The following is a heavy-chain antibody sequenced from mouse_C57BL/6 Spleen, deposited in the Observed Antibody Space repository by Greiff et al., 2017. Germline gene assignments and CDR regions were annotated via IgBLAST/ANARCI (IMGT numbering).Heavy chain of an antibody. CDR1: GFTFSDYG. V-gene: IGHV5-15*01. Sequence: DVMLVESGGGLVQPGGSLKLSCAASGFTFSDYGMAWVRQAPRKGPEWVAFISNLAYSIYYADTVTGRFTISRENAKNTLYLEMSSLRSEDTAMYYCARQGYYGSSYDWYFDVWGTGTTVTVSS. CDR2: ISNLAYSI. CDR3: ARQGYYGSSYDWYFDV. J-gene: IGHJ1*03. D-gene: IGHD1-1*01.